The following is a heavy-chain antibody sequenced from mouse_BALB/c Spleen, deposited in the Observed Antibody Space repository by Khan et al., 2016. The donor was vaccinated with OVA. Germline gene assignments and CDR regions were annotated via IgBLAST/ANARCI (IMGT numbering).Heavy chain of an antibody. J-gene: IGHJ4*01. CDR1: GFTFSRYG. CDR2: ITSNGGST. V-gene: IGHV5-6-3*01. CDR3: ARGYAMDY. Sequence: EVELVESGGGLVQPGGSLKLSCAASGFTFSRYGMSWVRQTPDKRLELVAIITSNGGSTYYPDSVKGRFTISRDNAKNTLYLQMRSLKSEDTAMYYCARGYAMDYWGQGTSVTVSS.